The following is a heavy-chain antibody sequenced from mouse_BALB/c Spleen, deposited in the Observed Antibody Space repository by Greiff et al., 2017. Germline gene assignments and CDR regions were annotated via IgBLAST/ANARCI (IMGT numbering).Heavy chain of an antibody. CDR2: IWAGGST. D-gene: IGHD2-4*01. Sequence: VMLVESGPGLVAPSQSLSITCTVSGFSLTSYGVHWVRQPPGKGLEWLGVIWAGGSTNYNSALMSRLSISKDNSKSQVFLKMNSLQTDDTAMYYCARDESMITSFDYWGQGTTLTVSS. CDR3: ARDESMITSFDY. CDR1: GFSLTSYG. J-gene: IGHJ2*01. V-gene: IGHV2-9*02.